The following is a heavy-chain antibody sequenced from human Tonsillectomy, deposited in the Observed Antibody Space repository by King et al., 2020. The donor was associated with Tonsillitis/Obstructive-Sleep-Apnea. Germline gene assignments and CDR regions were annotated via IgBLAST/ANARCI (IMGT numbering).Heavy chain of an antibody. CDR2: IFSGGST. D-gene: IGHD3-3*01. V-gene: IGHV3-53*01. Sequence: VQLVESGGGLIQPGGSLRLSCAASGFTVNNNHISWGRQAPGKGLEVGSVIFSGGSTYYGESVKGRLTNSRDNSMNTLYLEMNSLRAEDTAVYYCTLYDFWSGYHYYYMDVWGKGTTVTVSS. J-gene: IGHJ6*03. CDR3: TLYDFWSGYHYYYMDV. CDR1: GFTVNNNH.